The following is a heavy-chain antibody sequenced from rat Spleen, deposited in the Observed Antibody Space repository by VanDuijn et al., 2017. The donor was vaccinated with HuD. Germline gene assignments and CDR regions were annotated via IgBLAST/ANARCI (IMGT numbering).Heavy chain of an antibody. CDR3: TTEGNYGSYYFDY. V-gene: IGHV5S10*01. CDR2: ISNDGSST. D-gene: IGHD1-3*01. Sequence: EVQLVESGGGLVQPGRSLKLSCAASGFTFSDYNMAWVRQAPKKGLEWVTTISNDGSSTYYRDSVKGRFIISRDNAKNSLYLQMDSLRSEDTATYYCTTEGNYGSYYFDYWGQGVMVTVSS. CDR1: GFTFSDYN. J-gene: IGHJ2*01.